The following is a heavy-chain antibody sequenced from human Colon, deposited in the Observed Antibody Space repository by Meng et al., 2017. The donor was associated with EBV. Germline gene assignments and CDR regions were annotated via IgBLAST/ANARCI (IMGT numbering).Heavy chain of an antibody. J-gene: IGHJ4*02. D-gene: IGHD3-9*01. Sequence: GLRQRLCAGLLKPAEPLSLTCTVNGGSFSGYVWSWVRQPPGKGMEWIGEVSHPGSANYNPSLKSRVTISVDASEKQFSLRLTSVTAAESAVYYCARVPTTGYKDHWGQGTLVTVSS. CDR1: GGSFSGYV. V-gene: IGHV4-34*01. CDR3: ARVPTTGYKDH. CDR2: VSHPGSA.